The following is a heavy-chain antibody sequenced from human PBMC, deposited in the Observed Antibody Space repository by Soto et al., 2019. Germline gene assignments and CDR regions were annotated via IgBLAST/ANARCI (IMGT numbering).Heavy chain of an antibody. CDR2: ISGSGGST. D-gene: IGHD2-15*01. J-gene: IGHJ6*02. Sequence: EVQLLESGGGLVQPGGSLRLSCAASGFTFSSYAMSWVRQAPGKGLEWVSAISGSGGSTYYAASVKGRFTISRDNSKNTLYLQMSSLRAADTAVYYCATRVVVKHYYYYGMDVWGQGTTVTVSS. CDR3: ATRVVVKHYYYYGMDV. CDR1: GFTFSSYA. V-gene: IGHV3-23*01.